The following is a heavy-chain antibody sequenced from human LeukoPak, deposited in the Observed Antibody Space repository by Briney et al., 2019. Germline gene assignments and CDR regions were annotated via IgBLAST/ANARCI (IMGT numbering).Heavy chain of an antibody. CDR1: GGTFTSYS. CDR3: ARVTGYSNWFDP. CDR2: IVPIFGTT. V-gene: IGHV1-69*05. J-gene: IGHJ5*02. D-gene: IGHD4-11*01. Sequence: ASVKVSCKASGGTFTSYSVSWVRQATGHGLEWMGGIVPIFGTTNYAEKFKGRVTMTTDESTTIVYMELSSLRSEDTAVYYCARVTGYSNWFDPWGQGTLVTVSS.